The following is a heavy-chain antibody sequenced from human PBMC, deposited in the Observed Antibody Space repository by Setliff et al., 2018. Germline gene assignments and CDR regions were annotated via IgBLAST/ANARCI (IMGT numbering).Heavy chain of an antibody. CDR2: IIPLFGTS. V-gene: IGHV1-69*13. J-gene: IGHJ4*02. CDR3: ARDYEISATGGPHGLDY. D-gene: IGHD2-8*02. CDR1: GGSFSSFA. Sequence: SVKVSCKTAGGSFSSFAFSWVRQAPGQGLVWMGRIIPLFGTSSYAQEFQGRVTLSADESTTTAYLELRSLTSDDTAVYFCARDYEISATGGPHGLDYWGQGTQVTVS.